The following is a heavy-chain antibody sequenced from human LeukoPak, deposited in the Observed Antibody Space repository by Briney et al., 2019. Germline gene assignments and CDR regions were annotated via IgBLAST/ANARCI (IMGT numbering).Heavy chain of an antibody. V-gene: IGHV4-59*01. D-gene: IGHD1-26*01. CDR2: IYYSGST. CDR1: GGSISSYY. CDR3: AREGKVGAPFDY. J-gene: IGHJ4*02. Sequence: SETLSLTCTVSGGSISSYYWSWIRQPPGKGLEWIGYIYYSGSTNYNPSLKSRVTISVDTSKNQFSLKLSSVTAADTAVYYCAREGKVGAPFDYWGQGTLVTVSS.